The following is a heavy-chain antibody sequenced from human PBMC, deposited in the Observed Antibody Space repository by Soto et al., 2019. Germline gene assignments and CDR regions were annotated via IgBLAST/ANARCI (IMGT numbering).Heavy chain of an antibody. CDR1: GGSFSGYY. CDR2: INHSGST. Sequence: QVQLQQWGAGLLKPSETLSLTCAVYGGSFSGYYWTWIRQPTGTGLEWFGEINHSGSTNYNPSLKSRVTISVDTSKNQFSLKLTSVTAADTAVYYCARDKITGLFDYWGQGTLVTVSS. V-gene: IGHV4-34*01. J-gene: IGHJ4*02. D-gene: IGHD2-8*02. CDR3: ARDKITGLFDY.